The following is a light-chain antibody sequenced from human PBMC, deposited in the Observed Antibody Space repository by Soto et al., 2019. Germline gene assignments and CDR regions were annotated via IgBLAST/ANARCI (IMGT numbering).Light chain of an antibody. V-gene: IGLV3-9*01. Sequence: SYELTQPLSVSVALGQTASFTCGGNDIGLKDVHGYQQNPGQAPVLVIYRDRKRPSGIPERFSGSNSGNTATLTISRAQAEDEADYSCQVWDSNTEVVFGGGTKLTVL. CDR2: RDR. CDR1: DIGLKD. CDR3: QVWDSNTEVV. J-gene: IGLJ2*01.